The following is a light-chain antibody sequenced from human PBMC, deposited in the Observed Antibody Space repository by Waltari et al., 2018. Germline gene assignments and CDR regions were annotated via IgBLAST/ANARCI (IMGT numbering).Light chain of an antibody. CDR2: EVT. CDR3: TSYAGSDKLL. V-gene: IGLV2-8*01. J-gene: IGLJ3*02. Sequence: QSALTQPPSASGSPGQSVTISCTGSSSDVGTYNFVSWYQQHPGKAPKLMIYEVTKRRSGGPDRFTGSKSGNPASLSVAGLQAEDEADYYCTSYAGSDKLLFGGGTKLTVL. CDR1: SSDVGTYNF.